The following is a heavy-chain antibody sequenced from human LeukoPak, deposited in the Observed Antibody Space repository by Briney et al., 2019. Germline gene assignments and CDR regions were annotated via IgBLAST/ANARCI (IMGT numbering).Heavy chain of an antibody. CDR3: ARGGSSSWSTYYDYYYMDV. V-gene: IGHV4-61*02. Sequence: SETLSLTCTVSGGSISSGSYYWSWIRQPAGKGLEWIGRIYTSGSTNYNPSLKSRVTISVDTSKHQFSLKLSSVTAADTAVYYCARGGSSSWSTYYDYYYMDVWGKGTTVTISS. CDR2: IYTSGST. D-gene: IGHD6-13*01. CDR1: GGSISSGSYY. J-gene: IGHJ6*03.